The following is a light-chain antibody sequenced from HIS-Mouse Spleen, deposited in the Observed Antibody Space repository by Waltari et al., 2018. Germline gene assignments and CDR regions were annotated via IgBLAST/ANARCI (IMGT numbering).Light chain of an antibody. J-gene: IGKJ1*01. V-gene: IGKV3-20*01. CDR2: GAS. Sequence: EILLTQSPRTLSLSPGERATLSCRASQSVSSSYLAWYQQKPGQAPRLLIYGASSRATGIPDRFSGSGSGTDFTLTISRLEPEDFAVYYCQQYGSSPWTFGQGTKVEIK. CDR1: QSVSSSY. CDR3: QQYGSSPWT.